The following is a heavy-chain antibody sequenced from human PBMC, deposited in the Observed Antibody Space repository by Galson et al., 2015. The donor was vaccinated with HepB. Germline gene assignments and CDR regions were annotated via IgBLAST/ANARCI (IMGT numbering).Heavy chain of an antibody. D-gene: IGHD5-12*01. Sequence: SVKVSCKASGAIFSNYPLSWVRQAPGQGLDWMGRISPIFGTTNYAQNFQGRVTITADGSTNTAYMELGSLRSEDTAVYYCARLNPEGGHYDADYWGQGTLVTVSS. CDR1: GAIFSNYP. V-gene: IGHV1-69*13. CDR3: ARLNPEGGHYDADY. J-gene: IGHJ4*02. CDR2: ISPIFGTT.